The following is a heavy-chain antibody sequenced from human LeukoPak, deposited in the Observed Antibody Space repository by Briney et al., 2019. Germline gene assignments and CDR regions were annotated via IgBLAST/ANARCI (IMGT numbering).Heavy chain of an antibody. CDR1: GFTFDDYA. Sequence: GRSLRLSCATSGFTFDDYAMHWVRQAPGKGLEWVSGITWNSATIVYADSVKGRFTISRDNAKNSLYLQMNSLRAEDTAVFYCARISGSYGPIDYWGQGTLVTVPS. J-gene: IGHJ4*02. D-gene: IGHD1-26*01. CDR2: ITWNSATI. V-gene: IGHV3-9*01. CDR3: ARISGSYGPIDY.